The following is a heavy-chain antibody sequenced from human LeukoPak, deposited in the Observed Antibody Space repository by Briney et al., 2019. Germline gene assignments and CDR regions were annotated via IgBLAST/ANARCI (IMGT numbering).Heavy chain of an antibody. Sequence: GGSLRLSCAASGFTFSSYSMNWVRQAPGKGLEWVPYISSSSSTIYYADSVKGRFTISRDNAKNSLYLQMNSLRAEDTAVYYCARAITMIALYYMDVWGKGTTVTVSS. V-gene: IGHV3-48*01. CDR3: ARAITMIALYYMDV. CDR1: GFTFSSYS. J-gene: IGHJ6*03. CDR2: ISSSSSTI. D-gene: IGHD3-22*01.